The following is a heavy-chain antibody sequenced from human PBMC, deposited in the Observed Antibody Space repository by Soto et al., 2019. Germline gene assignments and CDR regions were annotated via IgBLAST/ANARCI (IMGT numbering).Heavy chain of an antibody. CDR3: ARTPPFYYYYYYMDV. CDR1: GGSISSYY. J-gene: IGHJ6*03. CDR2: IYYSGST. V-gene: IGHV4-59*01. Sequence: SSETLSLTCTVSGGSISSYYWSWIRQPPGKGLEWIGYIYYSGSTNYNPSPKSRVTISVDTSKNQFSLKLSSVTAADTAVYYCARTPPFYYYYYYMDVWGKGTTVTVSS.